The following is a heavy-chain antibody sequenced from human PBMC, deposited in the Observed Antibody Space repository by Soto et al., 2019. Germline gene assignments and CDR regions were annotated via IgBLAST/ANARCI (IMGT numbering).Heavy chain of an antibody. Sequence: ARRVTYGSCSIRWVRHSPGQGLEWMGGIIPIFGTANYAQKFQGRVTITADESTSTAYMELSSLRSEDTAVYYCARVYIAAALFFAWFDPWRQGTLVTVSS. CDR1: RVTYGSCS. CDR2: IIPIFGTA. V-gene: IGHV1-69*01. D-gene: IGHD6-13*01. CDR3: ARVYIAAALFFAWFDP. J-gene: IGHJ5*02.